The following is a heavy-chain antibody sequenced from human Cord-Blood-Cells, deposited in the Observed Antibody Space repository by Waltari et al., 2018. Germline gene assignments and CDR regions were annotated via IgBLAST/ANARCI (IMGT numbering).Heavy chain of an antibody. CDR1: GFTFSSYS. D-gene: IGHD6-6*01. Sequence: VQLVESGGGLVKPGGSLRLSCAASGFTFSSYSMNWVRQAPGKGLEWVSSISSSSSYIYYADSVKGRFTISRDNAKNSLYLQMNSLRAEDTAVYYCARDYMGWQQLVPSPPRDYFDYWGQGTLVTVSS. V-gene: IGHV3-21*01. CDR3: ARDYMGWQQLVPSPPRDYFDY. CDR2: ISSSSSYI. J-gene: IGHJ4*02.